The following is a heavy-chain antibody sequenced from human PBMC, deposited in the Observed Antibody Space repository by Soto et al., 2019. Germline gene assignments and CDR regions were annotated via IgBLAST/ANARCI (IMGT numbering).Heavy chain of an antibody. CDR3: ARGQDDPYYYYYYGMDV. V-gene: IGHV1-8*01. D-gene: IGHD1-1*01. CDR2: MNPNSGNT. Sequence: ASVKVSCKASGYTFTSYDINWLRQATGQGLEWMGWMNPNSGNTGYAQKFQGRVTMTRNTSISTAYMELSSLRSEDTAVYYCARGQDDPYYYYYYGMDVWGQGTTVTVSS. J-gene: IGHJ6*02. CDR1: GYTFTSYD.